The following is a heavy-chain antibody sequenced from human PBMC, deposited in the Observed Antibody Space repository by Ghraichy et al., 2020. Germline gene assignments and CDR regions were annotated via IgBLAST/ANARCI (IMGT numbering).Heavy chain of an antibody. CDR3: VKEPGLGYSWYVYYQFGMDV. V-gene: IGHV3-23*01. Sequence: GGSLRLSCTASGFTFTNFAMSWVRQAPGKGLEWVSAISGSGGSTFYADSVKGRFTISRDNSKNTLYLQINSLRAEDTAVYYCVKEPGLGYSWYVYYQFGMDVWGQGTTVTVSS. CDR1: GFTFTNFA. D-gene: IGHD6-13*01. J-gene: IGHJ6*02. CDR2: ISGSGGST.